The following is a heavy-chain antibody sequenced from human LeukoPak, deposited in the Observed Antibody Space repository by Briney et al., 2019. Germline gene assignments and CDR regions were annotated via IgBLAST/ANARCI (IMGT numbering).Heavy chain of an antibody. V-gene: IGHV5-51*01. Sequence: GESLKISCKGSGYRFTSYWIGWVRQMPGKGLEWMGIIYPGDSDTRYSPSFQGQVTISADKSTSTAYLQWSSLKASDTAMYYCARVHYYETSDWGNYFDYWGQGTLVTVSS. D-gene: IGHD3-22*01. CDR2: IYPGDSDT. J-gene: IGHJ4*02. CDR3: ARVHYYETSDWGNYFDY. CDR1: GYRFTSYW.